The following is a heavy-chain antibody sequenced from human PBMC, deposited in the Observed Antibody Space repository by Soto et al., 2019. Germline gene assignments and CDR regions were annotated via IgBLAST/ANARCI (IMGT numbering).Heavy chain of an antibody. CDR3: ARGPIAAAAPNWFDP. Sequence: SETLSLTCAVSGGSISSGGYSWSWIRQPPGKGLEWIGYIYHSGSTYYNPSLKSRVTISVDRSKNQFSLKLSSVTAADTAVYYCARGPIAAAAPNWFDPWGQGTLVTVS. CDR2: IYHSGST. J-gene: IGHJ5*02. V-gene: IGHV4-30-2*01. CDR1: GGSISSGGYS. D-gene: IGHD6-13*01.